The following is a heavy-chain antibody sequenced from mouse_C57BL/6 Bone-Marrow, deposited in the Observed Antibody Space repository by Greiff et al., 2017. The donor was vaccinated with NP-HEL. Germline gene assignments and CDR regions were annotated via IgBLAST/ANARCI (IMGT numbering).Heavy chain of an antibody. CDR1: GFTFSSYA. CDR2: ISDGGSYT. J-gene: IGHJ1*03. V-gene: IGHV5-4*03. CDR3: ARYYWYFDV. Sequence: EVKLQESGGGLVKPGGSLKLSCAASGFTFSSYAMSWVRQTPEKRLEWVATISDGGSYTDYPDNVKGRFTISRDNAKNNLYLQMSHLKSEDTAMYYCARYYWYFDVWGTGTTVTVSS.